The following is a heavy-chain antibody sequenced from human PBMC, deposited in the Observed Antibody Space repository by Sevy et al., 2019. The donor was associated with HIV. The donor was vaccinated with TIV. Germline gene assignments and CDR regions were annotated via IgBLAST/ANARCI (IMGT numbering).Heavy chain of an antibody. CDR3: ASAHPVMVRGVMSRVGWFDP. J-gene: IGHJ5*02. D-gene: IGHD3-10*01. Sequence: GGSLRLSCAASGFTVSSNYMSWVRQAPGKGLEWVSVIYSGGSTYYADSVKGRFTISRDNSKNTLYLQMNSLRAEDTAVYYCASAHPVMVRGVMSRVGWFDPWGQGTLVTVSS. CDR2: IYSGGST. V-gene: IGHV3-53*01. CDR1: GFTVSSNY.